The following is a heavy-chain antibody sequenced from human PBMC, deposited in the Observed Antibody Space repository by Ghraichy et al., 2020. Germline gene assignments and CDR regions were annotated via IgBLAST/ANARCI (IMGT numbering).Heavy chain of an antibody. V-gene: IGHV3-23*01. D-gene: IGHD2-15*01. J-gene: IGHJ4*02. CDR2: ISDSADNT. CDR1: GFSFSTYG. CDR3: ARGGYCSGGSCFPFDY. Sequence: GESLNISCAASGFSFSTYGMSWVRQVPGKGLEWVSTISDSADNTYYADSVKGRVTISRDNSKDTLYLQMNNLRADDTAVYHCARGGYCSGGSCFPFDYWGQGTLVSVSS.